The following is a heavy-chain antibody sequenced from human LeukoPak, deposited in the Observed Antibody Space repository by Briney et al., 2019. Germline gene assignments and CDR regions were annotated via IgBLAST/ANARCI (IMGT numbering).Heavy chain of an antibody. Sequence: ASVKVSCKVSGYTLTELSMHWVRQAPGKGLEWMGGFDPEDGETIYAQKFQGRVTMTEDTSTDTAYMELSSLRSEDTAVYYCARECRAGGGSTSCYPPYYYGMDVWGQGTTVTVSS. CDR2: FDPEDGET. J-gene: IGHJ6*02. V-gene: IGHV1-24*01. CDR3: ARECRAGGGSTSCYPPYYYGMDV. CDR1: GYTLTELS. D-gene: IGHD2-2*01.